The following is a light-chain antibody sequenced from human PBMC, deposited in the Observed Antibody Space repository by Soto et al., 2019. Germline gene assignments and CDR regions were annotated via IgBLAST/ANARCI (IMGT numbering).Light chain of an antibody. CDR3: QQWGSEPS. Sequence: EIVLTQSPGTLSLSPGERATLSCRASPSVSSSYLAWYQQKPGQAPRLLIYDTSSSATGIPDRFSGSGSGTDFSLAISSMGPEDVAVYYCQQWGSEPSFGQGTKVE. CDR1: PSVSSSY. V-gene: IGKV3-20*01. J-gene: IGKJ1*01. CDR2: DTS.